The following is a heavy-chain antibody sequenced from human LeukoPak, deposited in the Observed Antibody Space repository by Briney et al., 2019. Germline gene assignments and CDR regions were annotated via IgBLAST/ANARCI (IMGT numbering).Heavy chain of an antibody. J-gene: IGHJ3*02. V-gene: IGHV3-23*01. CDR2: IRGGATSE. CDR3: ASDPNGDYIGAFDM. CDR1: GFTFSAYA. Sequence: GGSLRLSCTASGFTFSAYAMMWVRQAPGKGPEWVSAIRGGATSEFYADSVKGRFRISRDNSKDTLFLQMNSLRAEDTAVYYCASDPNGDYIGAFDMWGPGTMVTVSS. D-gene: IGHD4-17*01.